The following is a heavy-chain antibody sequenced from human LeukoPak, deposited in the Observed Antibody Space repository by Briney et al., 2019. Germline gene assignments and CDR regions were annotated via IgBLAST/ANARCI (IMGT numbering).Heavy chain of an antibody. V-gene: IGHV1-69*04. D-gene: IGHD2-15*01. CDR2: IIPILGIA. CDR1: GGTFSSYA. CDR3: ARGGYCSGGSRYRFRYGMDV. Sequence: SVKVSCKASGGTFSSYAISWVRQAPGQGLEWMGRIIPILGIANYAQKFQGRVTITADKSTSTAYMELSSLRSEDTAVYYCARGGYCSGGSRYRFRYGMDVWGQGTTVTVSS. J-gene: IGHJ6*02.